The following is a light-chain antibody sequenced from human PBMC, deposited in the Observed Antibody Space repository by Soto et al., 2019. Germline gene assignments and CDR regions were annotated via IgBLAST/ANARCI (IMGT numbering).Light chain of an antibody. J-gene: IGLJ3*02. V-gene: IGLV1-40*01. CDR1: SSNIGAGYD. CDR3: QSYDSSLSGWV. Sequence: QSVLTQPPSVSGAPGQRVTISCTGSSSNIGAGYDVHWYQQLPGTAPKLLIYGNNNRPSGVPDRFSGSKSGTSASLAITGLQAADGADYHCQSYDSSLSGWVFGGGTKENVL. CDR2: GNN.